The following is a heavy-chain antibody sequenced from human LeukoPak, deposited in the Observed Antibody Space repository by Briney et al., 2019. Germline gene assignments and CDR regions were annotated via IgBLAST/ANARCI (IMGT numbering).Heavy chain of an antibody. V-gene: IGHV4-39*01. CDR2: IYYSGST. Sequence: SETLSLTCTVSGGSISSSSYYWGWIRQPPGKGLEWIGSIYYSGSTYYNPSLKSRVTISVDTSKNQFSLKLSSVTAADTAVYYCASTSRDGYMVYWGQGTLVTVSS. CDR1: GGSISSSSYY. J-gene: IGHJ4*02. D-gene: IGHD5-24*01. CDR3: ASTSRDGYMVY.